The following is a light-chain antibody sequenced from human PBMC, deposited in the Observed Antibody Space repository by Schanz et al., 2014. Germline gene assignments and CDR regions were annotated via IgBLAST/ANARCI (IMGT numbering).Light chain of an antibody. Sequence: EIVLTQSPGTLSLSPGERATLSCRASQSVSSSYLAWYLQKPGQAPRLLIYGASSRATGIPDRFSGSGSGTDFTLTISRLEPEDFAVYYCQQYGRSPWTFGQGTKVDIK. CDR3: QQYGRSPWT. CDR2: GAS. V-gene: IGKV3-20*01. J-gene: IGKJ1*01. CDR1: QSVSSSY.